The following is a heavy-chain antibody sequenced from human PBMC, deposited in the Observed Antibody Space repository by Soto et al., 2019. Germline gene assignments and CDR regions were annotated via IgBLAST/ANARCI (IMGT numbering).Heavy chain of an antibody. V-gene: IGHV3-13*01. D-gene: IGHD6-13*01. J-gene: IGHJ4*02. CDR1: GFTFSSYD. CDR2: IGTAGDT. Sequence: PGGSLRLSCAASGFTFSSYDMHWVRQATGKGLEWVSAIGTAGDTYYPGSVKGRFTISRENAKNSLYLQMNSLRAEDTAVYYCARDAGSSWALDYWGPGTLVTLSS. CDR3: ARDAGSSWALDY.